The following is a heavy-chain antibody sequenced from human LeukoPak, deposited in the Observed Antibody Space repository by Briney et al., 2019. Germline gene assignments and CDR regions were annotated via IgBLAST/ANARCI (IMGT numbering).Heavy chain of an antibody. J-gene: IGHJ5*02. V-gene: IGHV4-39*07. CDR2: VYHRGST. CDR3: ARDYCAGGACFGRWFDP. Sequence: SETLSLTCTVSGGSISSIDSYWGWIRQPPGKGLEWIGRVYHRGSTVFNPSLKSRVSLSVDTSKNEFSLRMTSVSAADTAVYYCARDYCAGGACFGRWFDPWGQGTLVTVSS. D-gene: IGHD2-21*02. CDR1: GGSISSIDSY.